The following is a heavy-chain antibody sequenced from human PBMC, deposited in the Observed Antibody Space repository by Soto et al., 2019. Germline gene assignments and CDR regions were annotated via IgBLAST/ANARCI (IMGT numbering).Heavy chain of an antibody. V-gene: IGHV3-53*01. Sequence: GGSLRLSCAASGFTVSSNYMSWVRQAPGKGLEWVSVIYSGGSTYYADSVKGRFTISRDNSKHTLYLQMNSLRAEDTAVYYCAREVSSMIYPAYYYGMDVWGQGTTVTVSS. J-gene: IGHJ6*02. CDR1: GFTVSSNY. D-gene: IGHD2-21*01. CDR3: AREVSSMIYPAYYYGMDV. CDR2: IYSGGST.